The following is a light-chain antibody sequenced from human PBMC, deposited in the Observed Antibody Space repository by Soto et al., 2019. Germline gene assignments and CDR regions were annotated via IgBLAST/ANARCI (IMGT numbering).Light chain of an antibody. J-gene: IGKJ1*01. CDR3: GQFVSSPPRT. CDR1: QSVGSTF. CDR2: GVS. Sequence: EIVLTQSPGTLSLSPGERATLSCRASQSVGSTFLAWYQQKPGQAPRHLIYGVSTRATGIPDRFSGSWSGTDFTLSISRLEPEDFAVYYCGQFVSSPPRTFGQGTKVEIK. V-gene: IGKV3-20*01.